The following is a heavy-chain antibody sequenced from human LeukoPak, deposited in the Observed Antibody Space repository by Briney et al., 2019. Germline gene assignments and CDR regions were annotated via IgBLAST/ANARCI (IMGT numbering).Heavy chain of an antibody. V-gene: IGHV4-34*01. CDR3: ARGTRDSRVRRDAFDI. D-gene: IGHD4-11*01. Sequence: NSSETLSLTCAVYGGSFSGYYWSWIRQPPGKGLEWIGEINHSGSTNYNPSLKSRVTISVDTSKNQFSLKLSSVTAADTAVYYCARGTRDSRVRRDAFDIWGQGTMVTVSS. J-gene: IGHJ3*02. CDR1: GGSFSGYY. CDR2: INHSGST.